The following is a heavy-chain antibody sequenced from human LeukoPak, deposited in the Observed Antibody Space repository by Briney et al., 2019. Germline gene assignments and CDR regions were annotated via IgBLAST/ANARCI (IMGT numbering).Heavy chain of an antibody. J-gene: IGHJ4*02. V-gene: IGHV4-4*08. CDR2: IYTSGST. Sequence: SETLSLTCTVSGGSISSYYWSWIRQPPGKGLEWIGYIYTSGSTNYNPSLKSRVTISVDTSKNQFSLKLSSVTAADTAVYYCARGGYSGYDYWGQGTLVTVSS. CDR1: GGSISSYY. CDR3: ARGGYSGYDY. D-gene: IGHD5-12*01.